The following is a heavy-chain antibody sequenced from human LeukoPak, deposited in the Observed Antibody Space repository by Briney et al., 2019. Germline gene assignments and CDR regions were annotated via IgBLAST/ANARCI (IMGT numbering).Heavy chain of an antibody. V-gene: IGHV3-23*01. CDR3: AKRLFYYYDSSGYDDY. CDR2: ISGSGGST. D-gene: IGHD3-22*01. Sequence: GGSLRLSCAASGFTFSSYSMNWVRQAPGKGLEWVSAISGSGGSTYYADSVKGRFTISRDNSKNTLYLQMNSLRAEDTAVYYCAKRLFYYYDSSGYDDYWGQGTLVTVSS. CDR1: GFTFSSYS. J-gene: IGHJ4*02.